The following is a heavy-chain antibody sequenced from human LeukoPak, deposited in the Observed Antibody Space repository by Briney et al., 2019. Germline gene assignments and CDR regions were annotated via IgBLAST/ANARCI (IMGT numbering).Heavy chain of an antibody. CDR2: ISYDGSNK. CDR1: GFTFSSYA. CDR3: ARDLSTYYETSLYYYYGMDV. D-gene: IGHD3-22*01. J-gene: IGHJ6*02. Sequence: GGSLRLSCAASGFTFSSYAMHWVRQAPGKGLEWVAVISYDGSNKYYADSVKGRFTISRDNAKNSLYLQMNSLRAEDTAVYYCARDLSTYYETSLYYYYGMDVWGQGTTVTVSS. V-gene: IGHV3-30-3*01.